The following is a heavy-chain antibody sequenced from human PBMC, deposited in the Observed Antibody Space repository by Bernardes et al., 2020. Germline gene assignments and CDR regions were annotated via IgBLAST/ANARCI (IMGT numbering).Heavy chain of an antibody. CDR3: VRGGWETAIDY. V-gene: IGHV3-48*02. CDR1: GFTFGSYA. CDR2: IRSSASAT. Sequence: GSLRLSCEASGFTFGSYAMNWVRQAPGKGLEWLSYIRSSASATYYADSVKGRFTISRDNAKNSLYLQVDSLRDEDTAVYYCVRGGWETAIDYWGQGILVTVSS. D-gene: IGHD1-26*01. J-gene: IGHJ4*02.